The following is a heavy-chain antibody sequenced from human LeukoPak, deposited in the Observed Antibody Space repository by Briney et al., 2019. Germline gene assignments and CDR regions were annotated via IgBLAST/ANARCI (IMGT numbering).Heavy chain of an antibody. V-gene: IGHV3-48*01. J-gene: IGHJ4*02. D-gene: IGHD5-18*01. Sequence: QPGGSLRLSCAASGFTFSSYSMNWVRQAPGKGLEWVSYISSSSSTIYYADSVKGRFTISRDNAKNSLYLQMNSLRAEDTAVYFCARDEGRGYSYRGYWGQGTLVTVSS. CDR1: GFTFSSYS. CDR3: ARDEGRGYSYRGY. CDR2: ISSSSSTI.